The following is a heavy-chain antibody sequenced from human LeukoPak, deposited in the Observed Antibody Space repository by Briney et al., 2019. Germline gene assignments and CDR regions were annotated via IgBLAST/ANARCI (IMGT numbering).Heavy chain of an antibody. CDR1: GFTFSNVW. Sequence: GGSLRLSCAAPGFTFSNVWMSWVRQAPGKGLAWLSRIDRDGLREDYADSVRGRFTISRHNAKSTTYLQMNSLRAEDTAVYYCGTSRWSGVVDSWGQGTLVTVSS. CDR2: IDRDGLRE. J-gene: IGHJ5*01. D-gene: IGHD3-3*01. V-gene: IGHV3-74*01. CDR3: GTSRWSGVVDS.